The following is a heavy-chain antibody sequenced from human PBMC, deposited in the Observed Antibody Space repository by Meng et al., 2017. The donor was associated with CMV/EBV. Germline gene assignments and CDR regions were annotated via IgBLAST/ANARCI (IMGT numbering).Heavy chain of an antibody. D-gene: IGHD1-26*01. CDR3: ARGGDSWYSDY. CDR1: GGTFSTFA. J-gene: IGHJ4*02. CDR2: IIPVFETA. V-gene: IGHV1-69*12. Sequence: VQRVQSAAEVKKAGASGKVSCKTSGGTFSTFAISWVRQAPGEGLEWMGGIIPVFETANYAERFQDRVTITADDSTTTAYMELSSLRADDTALYFCARGGDSWYSDYWGQGTLVTVSS.